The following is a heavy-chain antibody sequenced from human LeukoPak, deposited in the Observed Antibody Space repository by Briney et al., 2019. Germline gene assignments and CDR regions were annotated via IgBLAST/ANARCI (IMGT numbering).Heavy chain of an antibody. CDR1: GFTFSSYA. D-gene: IGHD6-19*01. J-gene: IGHJ2*01. Sequence: GGSLRLSCAAPGFTFSSYAMSWVRQAPGRGLEWVSAICGSGGSTYYADSVRGRFTIPRDNSKNTLYLQMNSLRAEDTAVYYCAKDAPPTSDPLIAVAGYFDLWGRGTLVTVSA. CDR3: AKDAPPTSDPLIAVAGYFDL. CDR2: ICGSGGST. V-gene: IGHV3-23*01.